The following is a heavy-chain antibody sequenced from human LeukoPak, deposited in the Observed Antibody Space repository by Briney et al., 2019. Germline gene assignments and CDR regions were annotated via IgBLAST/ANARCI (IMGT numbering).Heavy chain of an antibody. J-gene: IGHJ4*02. V-gene: IGHV3-23*01. D-gene: IGHD3-10*01. CDR2: SANGRAT. CDR3: ARDPYNTILYRLVH. Sequence: SANGRATYYADSVEGRFTISRDNSKSTLYLQLNSLRAEDTATYYCARDPYNTILYRLVHWGQGTLVTVSS.